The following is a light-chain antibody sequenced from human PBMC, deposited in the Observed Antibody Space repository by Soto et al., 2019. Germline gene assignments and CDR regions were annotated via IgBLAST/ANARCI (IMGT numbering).Light chain of an antibody. CDR2: VNSDGSH. CDR3: QAWATGIHI. CDR1: SRHNTNA. Sequence: QAVVTQSPSASASLGASVKLTCTLSSRHNTNAIAWHQQQPKKGPRFLMKVNSDGSHFKGDGIPDRFSGSSSGAERYLTISGLQSEDEADYYCQAWATGIHIFGGGTKLTVL. V-gene: IGLV4-69*01. J-gene: IGLJ2*01.